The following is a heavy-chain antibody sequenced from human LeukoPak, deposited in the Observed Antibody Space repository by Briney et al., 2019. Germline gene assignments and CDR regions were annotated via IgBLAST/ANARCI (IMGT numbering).Heavy chain of an antibody. Sequence: GGSLRLSCAASGFTFSSYAMHWVRQAPGKGLEWVAVISYDGSNKYYADSVKGRFTISRDNSKNTLYLQMNSLRAEDTAVYYCANTIFPYWGQGPWSPSPQ. CDR3: ANTIFPY. CDR1: GFTFSSYA. V-gene: IGHV3-30-3*01. CDR2: ISYDGSNK. D-gene: IGHD2/OR15-2a*01. J-gene: IGHJ4*02.